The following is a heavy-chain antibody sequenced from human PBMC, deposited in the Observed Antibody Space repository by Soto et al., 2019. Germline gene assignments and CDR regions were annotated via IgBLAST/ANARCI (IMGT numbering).Heavy chain of an antibody. V-gene: IGHV3-53*04. D-gene: IGHD4-17*01. Sequence: GGSLRLSCAASGFTVSSNYMSWVRQAPGKGLEWVSVIYSGGSTYYADSVKGRFTISRHNSKNTLYLQMNSLRAEDTAVYYCARGIWDYGDYEEDGRVLWFDPWGQGTLVTVSS. CDR3: ARGIWDYGDYEEDGRVLWFDP. J-gene: IGHJ5*02. CDR2: IYSGGST. CDR1: GFTVSSNY.